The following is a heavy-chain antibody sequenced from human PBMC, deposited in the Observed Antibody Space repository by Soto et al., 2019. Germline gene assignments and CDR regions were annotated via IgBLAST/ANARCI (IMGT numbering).Heavy chain of an antibody. CDR3: ARVPGSGTYYDNRIANDAFDI. Sequence: PGGSLRLSCAASGFIFSNYGVHWVRQAPGKGLEWVAVIWYDGSSEYYTESVKGRFTISRDNSKNTLYLQMTSLRAEDTAVYYCARVPGSGTYYDNRIANDAFDIWGQGTMVTVSS. CDR2: IWYDGSSE. CDR1: GFIFSNYG. J-gene: IGHJ3*02. D-gene: IGHD3-10*01. V-gene: IGHV3-33*01.